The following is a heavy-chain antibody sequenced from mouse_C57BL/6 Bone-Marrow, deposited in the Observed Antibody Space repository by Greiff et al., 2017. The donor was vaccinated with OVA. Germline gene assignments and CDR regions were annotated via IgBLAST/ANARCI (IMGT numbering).Heavy chain of an antibody. CDR1: GYSITSGYD. CDR3: ARGGPYYYGSSYDAMDY. CDR2: ISYSGST. J-gene: IGHJ4*01. Sequence: EVQLVESGPGMVKPSQSLFLTCTVTGYSITSGYDWHWIRHFPGNKLEWMGYISYSGSTNYNQSLKSRISITHDTSKNHFFLKLNSVTTEDTATYYCARGGPYYYGSSYDAMDYWGQGTSVTVSS. D-gene: IGHD1-1*01. V-gene: IGHV3-1*01.